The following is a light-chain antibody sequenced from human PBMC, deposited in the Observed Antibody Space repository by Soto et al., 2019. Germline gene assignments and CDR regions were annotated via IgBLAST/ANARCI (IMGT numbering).Light chain of an antibody. CDR2: DAS. CDR3: QQSYSPPPWA. V-gene: IGKV1-5*01. CDR1: QSISSW. J-gene: IGKJ1*01. Sequence: DIQMTQSPSTLSASVGDRVTITCRASQSISSWLAWYQQKPGKAPKLLIYDASSLESGVPSRFSGSGSGTEFTLTISSLQPDDFATYYCQQSYSPPPWAFGQGTKVDIK.